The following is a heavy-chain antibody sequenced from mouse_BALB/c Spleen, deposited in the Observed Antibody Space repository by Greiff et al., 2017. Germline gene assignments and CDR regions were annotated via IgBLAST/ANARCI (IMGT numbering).Heavy chain of an antibody. CDR3: ARHRGNYYFDY. Sequence: EVQLVESGGGLVQPGGSLKLSCAASGFTFSSYTMSWVRQTPEKRLEWVAYISNGGGSTYYPDTVKGRFTISRDNAKNTLYLQMSSLKSEDTAMYYCARHRGNYYFDYWGQGTTLTVSS. J-gene: IGHJ2*01. D-gene: IGHD2-1*01. CDR1: GFTFSSYT. CDR2: ISNGGGST. V-gene: IGHV5-12-2*01.